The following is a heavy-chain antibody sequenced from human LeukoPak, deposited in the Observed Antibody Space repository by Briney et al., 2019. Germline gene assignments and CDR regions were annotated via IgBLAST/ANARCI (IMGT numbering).Heavy chain of an antibody. CDR3: AKEGYCSTTSCLYKWFDP. V-gene: IGHV1-46*01. Sequence: ASVKVSCKXSGYTFTKQYMHWVRQAPGQGLEGMGFINLSGGSTNYAQKFQGRVTMTRDTSTSTVYMELGSLRSEDTAVYYCAKEGYCSTTSCLYKWFDPWGQGTLVTVSS. J-gene: IGHJ5*02. CDR1: GYTFTKQY. D-gene: IGHD2-2*01. CDR2: INLSGGST.